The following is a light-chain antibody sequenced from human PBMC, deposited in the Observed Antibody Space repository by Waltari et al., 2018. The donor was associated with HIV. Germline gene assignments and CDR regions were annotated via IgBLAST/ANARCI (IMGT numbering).Light chain of an antibody. Sequence: DVAMTQSPLSLNVSLGQSANFSCRSCQSLVSPTGATYLNWFHQRPGQSPRRLLYKVSKRDSGVPDRISGSGSDTTFTLKISRVEAEDVGVFWCMQGTHWPRTFGQGTKLEI. CDR3: MQGTHWPRT. J-gene: IGKJ2*01. CDR1: QSLVSPTGATY. CDR2: KVS. V-gene: IGKV2-30*01.